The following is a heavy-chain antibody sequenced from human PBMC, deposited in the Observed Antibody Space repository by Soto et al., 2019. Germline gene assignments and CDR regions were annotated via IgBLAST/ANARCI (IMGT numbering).Heavy chain of an antibody. CDR1: GFTFSSYS. V-gene: IGHV3-21*01. Sequence: GGSLRLSCAASGFTFSSYSMNWVRQAPGKGLEWVSSISSSSRYIYYPDSVKGRFTISRDNAKNSLYLQMSSLRAEDTAVYYCARDRLAVARTWDAWFDPWGQGTLVTVSS. J-gene: IGHJ5*02. CDR2: ISSSSRYI. CDR3: ARDRLAVARTWDAWFDP. D-gene: IGHD6-19*01.